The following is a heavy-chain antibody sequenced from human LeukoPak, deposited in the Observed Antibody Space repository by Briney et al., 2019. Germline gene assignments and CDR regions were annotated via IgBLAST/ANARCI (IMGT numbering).Heavy chain of an antibody. V-gene: IGHV3-23*01. CDR3: AKGTGIAATGHYYYMDV. CDR2: ISGSGGNT. Sequence: QPGGTLRLSCTASGFTFSSYGMSWVRQAPGKGLEWVSAISGSGGNTYYADSVKGRFTISRDNSKNTLYLQMNSLRAEDTAVYYCAKGTGIAATGHYYYMDVWGKGTTVTISS. CDR1: GFTFSSYG. D-gene: IGHD6-13*01. J-gene: IGHJ6*03.